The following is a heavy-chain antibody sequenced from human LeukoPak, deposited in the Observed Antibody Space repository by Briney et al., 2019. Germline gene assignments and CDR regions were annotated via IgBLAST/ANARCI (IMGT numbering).Heavy chain of an antibody. D-gene: IGHD4-17*01. V-gene: IGHV3-30*18. J-gene: IGHJ4*02. Sequence: GGSLRLSCAASGLTFSRYGMHWVRQAPGKGLEWVAIISYDGGHTYFADPVKGRFTISRDDSKNTLYLQMNSLRAEDSAVYYCAKDISTRVYGELFDYWGQGTLVTVSS. CDR1: GLTFSRYG. CDR3: AKDISTRVYGELFDY. CDR2: ISYDGGHT.